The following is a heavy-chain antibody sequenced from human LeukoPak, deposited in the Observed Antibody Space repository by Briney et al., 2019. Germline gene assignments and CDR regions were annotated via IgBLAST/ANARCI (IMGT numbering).Heavy chain of an antibody. CDR1: GGSISSDSYY. Sequence: SQTLSLTCTGSGGSISSDSYYWGWIRRPPGKGLELIGTVFYSGTTYYNPSLRSRLTISVDTSKNQFSLRLTSVTAADTTVYYCARLAAIRGVVFIDYWGQGALVTVSS. CDR2: VFYSGTT. V-gene: IGHV4-39*01. D-gene: IGHD3-10*01. J-gene: IGHJ4*02. CDR3: ARLAAIRGVVFIDY.